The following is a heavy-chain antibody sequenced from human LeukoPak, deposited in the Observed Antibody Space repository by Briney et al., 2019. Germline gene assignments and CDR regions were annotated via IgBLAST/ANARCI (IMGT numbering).Heavy chain of an antibody. Sequence: GGSLRLSCAASGFTFSSYGMNWARQAPGKGLEWVASINHNGNVNYYVDSVKGRFTISRDNAKNSLYLQMSNLRAEDTAVYFCARGGGLDVWGQGATVTVSS. D-gene: IGHD3-16*01. CDR3: ARGGGLDV. V-gene: IGHV3-7*03. CDR1: GFTFSSYG. CDR2: INHNGNVN. J-gene: IGHJ6*02.